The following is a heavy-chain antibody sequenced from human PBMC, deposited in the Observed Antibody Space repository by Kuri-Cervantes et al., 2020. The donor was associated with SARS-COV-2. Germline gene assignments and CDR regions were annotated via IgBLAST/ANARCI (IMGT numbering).Heavy chain of an antibody. V-gene: IGHV3-7*03. CDR1: GFTFSSYW. Sequence: GESLKISCAASGFTFSSYWMSWVRQAPGKGLEWVANIKQDGSEKYYVDSVKGRFTISRDNSKNTLYLQMNSLRAEDTAVYYCAKDSLFEAGSGSYDTRRSYYYYGMDVWGQGTTVTVSS. CDR3: AKDSLFEAGSGSYDTRRSYYYYGMDV. CDR2: IKQDGSEK. J-gene: IGHJ6*02. D-gene: IGHD3-10*01.